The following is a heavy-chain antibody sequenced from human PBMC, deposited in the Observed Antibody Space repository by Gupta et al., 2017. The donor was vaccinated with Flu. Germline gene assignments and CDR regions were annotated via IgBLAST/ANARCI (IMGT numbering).Heavy chain of an antibody. CDR3: ARGGCGGDCSNFSFDY. D-gene: IGHD2-21*02. CDR1: GGSFSGYY. CDR2: INHSGST. Sequence: QVQLQQWGAGLLKPSETLSLTCAVCGGSFSGYYWSWIRQPPGKGLEWIGEINHSGSTNYNPSLKSRVTISVDTSKNQFSLKLSSVTAADTAVYYCARGGCGGDCSNFSFDYWGQGTLVTVSS. V-gene: IGHV4-34*01. J-gene: IGHJ4*02.